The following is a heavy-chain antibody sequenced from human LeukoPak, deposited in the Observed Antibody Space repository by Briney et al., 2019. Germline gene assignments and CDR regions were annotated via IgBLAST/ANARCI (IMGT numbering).Heavy chain of an antibody. CDR3: STGPFDYYGSASYLANGMDV. J-gene: IGHJ6*02. CDR2: IKSKTDGGTT. Sequence: PGGSLRLSCAASGFTFSNAWMSWVRQAPGKGLEWVGRIKSKTDGGTTDYTAPVKGSFTIPRDDSKNTLYLQMNSLKAEDTAVYYWSTGPFDYYGSASYLANGMDVWGQGTTVTVSS. D-gene: IGHD3-10*01. V-gene: IGHV3-15*01. CDR1: GFTFSNAW.